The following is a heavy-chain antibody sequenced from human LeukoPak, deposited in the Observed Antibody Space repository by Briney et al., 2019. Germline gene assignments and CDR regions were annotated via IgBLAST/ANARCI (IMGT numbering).Heavy chain of an antibody. V-gene: IGHV3-21*01. D-gene: IGHD5-18*01. Sequence: GGSLRLSCAASGFTFSSYSMNWVRQAPGKGLEWVSSISSSSSYIYYADSVKGRFTISRDNAKNSLYLQMNSLRAEDTAVYYCARATTAMDPFDYWGQGTLVTVSP. J-gene: IGHJ4*02. CDR3: ARATTAMDPFDY. CDR1: GFTFSSYS. CDR2: ISSSSSYI.